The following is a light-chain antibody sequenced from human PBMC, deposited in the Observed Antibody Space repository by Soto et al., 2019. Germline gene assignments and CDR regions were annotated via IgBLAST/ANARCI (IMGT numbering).Light chain of an antibody. CDR2: GAT. J-gene: IGKJ4*01. V-gene: IGKV3D-15*01. Sequence: EVGMTQSPATLSVSPGERATLSCRASQTVRDNLGWYQQKPGQPPRLLIYGATTRATGIPARFSGSGSGTEFTLTISSLQSEAFAVYYCQQYNNWPLTFGGGTKVEIK. CDR3: QQYNNWPLT. CDR1: QTVRDN.